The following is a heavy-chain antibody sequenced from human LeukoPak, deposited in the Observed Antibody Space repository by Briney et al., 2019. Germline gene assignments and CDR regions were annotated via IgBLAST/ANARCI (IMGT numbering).Heavy chain of an antibody. CDR3: TRGGFDY. V-gene: IGHV3-7*02. Sequence: PGGSLRLSCAASGFTFSSYWMTWVRQAPGKGLEWVANIKQDGSDKYYVDSVKGRLTISRDNAKNMVYLQMNSLRAEDTAVYYCTRGGFDYWGQGTPVTVSS. CDR2: IKQDGSDK. CDR1: GFTFSSYW. J-gene: IGHJ4*02.